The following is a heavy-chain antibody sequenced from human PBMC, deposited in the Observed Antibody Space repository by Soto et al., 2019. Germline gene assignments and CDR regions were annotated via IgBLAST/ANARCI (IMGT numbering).Heavy chain of an antibody. Sequence: EVPLLDSGGGLVQPGGSLRLSCAASGFTFSSYAMNWVRQAPGKGLEWVSVISGSGGSTYYADSVKGRFTISRDNSKTTLYLQMNSLRAEDTAVYYCARRGPGTYFDYWGQGTLVTVSS. CDR2: ISGSGGST. CDR3: ARRGPGTYFDY. J-gene: IGHJ4*02. D-gene: IGHD6-13*01. V-gene: IGHV3-23*01. CDR1: GFTFSSYA.